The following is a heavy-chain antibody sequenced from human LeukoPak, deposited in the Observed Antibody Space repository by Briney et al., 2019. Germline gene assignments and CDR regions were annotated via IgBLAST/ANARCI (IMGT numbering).Heavy chain of an antibody. CDR3: ARGRIPYYDFWSGYGVYFDY. J-gene: IGHJ4*02. CDR1: GGSFSGYY. CDR2: INHSGST. V-gene: IGHV4-34*01. Sequence: SETLSLTCAVYGGSFSGYYWSWIRQPPGKGLEWIGEINHSGSTNYNPSLKSRVTISVDTSKNQFSLKLSSVTAADTAVYYCARGRIPYYDFWSGYGVYFDYWGQGTLDTVSS. D-gene: IGHD3-3*01.